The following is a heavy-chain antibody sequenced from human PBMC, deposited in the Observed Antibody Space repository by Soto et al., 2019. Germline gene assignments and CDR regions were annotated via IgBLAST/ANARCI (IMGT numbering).Heavy chain of an antibody. Sequence: PRESLRVSCKGSGYSFTSYWIGWVRQMPGKGLEWMGIIYPGDSDTRYSPSFQGQVTISADKSISTAYLQWSSLKASDTAMYYCARHRLTGTPYNLFDPWGQGTLVIVSS. CDR3: ARHRLTGTPYNLFDP. CDR1: GYSFTSYW. J-gene: IGHJ5*02. D-gene: IGHD1-7*01. V-gene: IGHV5-51*01. CDR2: IYPGDSDT.